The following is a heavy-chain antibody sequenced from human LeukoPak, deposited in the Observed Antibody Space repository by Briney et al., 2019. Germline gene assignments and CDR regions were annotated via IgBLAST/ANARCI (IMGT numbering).Heavy chain of an antibody. J-gene: IGHJ3*02. V-gene: IGHV1-69*05. CDR3: ASPSPRFEPRRYNWNYGYDI. D-gene: IGHD1-7*01. Sequence: GASVKVSCKASGGTFSSYAISWVRQAPGQGLEWMGGIIPIFGTANYAQKFQGRVTITTDESTSTAYMELSSLRSEDTAVYYCASPSPRFEPRRYNWNYGYDIWGQGTMVTVSS. CDR2: IIPIFGTA. CDR1: GGTFSSYA.